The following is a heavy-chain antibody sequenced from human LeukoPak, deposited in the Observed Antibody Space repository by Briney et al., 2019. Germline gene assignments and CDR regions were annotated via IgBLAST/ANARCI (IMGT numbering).Heavy chain of an antibody. V-gene: IGHV3-30*02. CDR2: IRYDGNNK. J-gene: IGHJ4*02. D-gene: IGHD2-2*01. CDR1: GFTFSTYA. CDR3: AKGWGAYCSSTSCYLDY. Sequence: GSLRLSCAASGFTFSTYAMHWVRQAPGKGLGWVAFIRYDGNNKYYADSVKGRFTISRDNSKNTLSLQMNSLRAEDTAVYYYAKGWGAYCSSTSCYLDYWGQGTLVTVSS.